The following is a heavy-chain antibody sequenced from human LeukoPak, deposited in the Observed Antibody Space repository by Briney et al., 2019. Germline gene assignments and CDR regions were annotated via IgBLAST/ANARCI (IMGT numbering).Heavy chain of an antibody. CDR1: GFPFSTYG. CDR3: ARVPDDFWSGYFFDC. J-gene: IGHJ4*02. D-gene: IGHD3-3*01. Sequence: QPGGSLRLSCAASGFPFSTYGMNWVRQAPGKGLEWISYISSGSTTMYYTDSVKGRFTISRDNAKNSLYLQMNSLRAEDTAVYYCARVPDDFWSGYFFDCWGQGTLVTVSS. CDR2: ISSGSTTM. V-gene: IGHV3-48*01.